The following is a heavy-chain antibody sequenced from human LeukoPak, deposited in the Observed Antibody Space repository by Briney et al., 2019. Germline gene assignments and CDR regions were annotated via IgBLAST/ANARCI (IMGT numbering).Heavy chain of an antibody. CDR3: ARALNRGSARLRYYYMDV. V-gene: IGHV1-8*03. J-gene: IGHJ6*03. CDR2: MNPNSGNT. D-gene: IGHD6-6*01. CDR1: GYTFTSYD. Sequence: APVKVSCKASGYTFTSYDINWVRQATGQGLEWMGWMNPNSGNTGYAQKFQGRVTITRNTSISTAYMELSSLRSEDTAVYYCARALNRGSARLRYYYMDVWGQGTMVTVSS.